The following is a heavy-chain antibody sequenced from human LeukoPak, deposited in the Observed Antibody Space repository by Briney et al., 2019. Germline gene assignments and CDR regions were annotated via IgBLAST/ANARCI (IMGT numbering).Heavy chain of an antibody. CDR3: ARGRWELRFDN. CDR2: IYYSGST. V-gene: IGHV4-59*01. J-gene: IGHJ4*02. Sequence: PSETPSLTCTVSGGSISSYYWSWIRQPPGKGLEWIGYIYYSGSTNYNPSLKSRVTISVDTSKNQFSLKLTSVTAADTAVYYCARGRWELRFDNWGQGTLATVSS. CDR1: GGSISSYY. D-gene: IGHD1-26*01.